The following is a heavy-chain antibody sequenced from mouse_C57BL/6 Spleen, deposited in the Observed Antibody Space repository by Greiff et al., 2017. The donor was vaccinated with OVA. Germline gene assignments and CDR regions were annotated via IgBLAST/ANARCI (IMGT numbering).Heavy chain of an antibody. D-gene: IGHD3-2*02. CDR2: INPSNGGT. V-gene: IGHV1-53*01. CDR1: GYTFTSYW. CDR3: ASGGQRQLRLPYYAMDQ. Sequence: QVQLQQPGTELVKPGASVKLSCKASGYTFTSYWMHWVKQRPGQGLEWIGNINPSNGGTNYNEKFKSKATLTVDKSSSTAYMQLSSLTSEDSAVYYCASGGQRQLRLPYYAMDQWGQGTSGTVSS. J-gene: IGHJ4*01.